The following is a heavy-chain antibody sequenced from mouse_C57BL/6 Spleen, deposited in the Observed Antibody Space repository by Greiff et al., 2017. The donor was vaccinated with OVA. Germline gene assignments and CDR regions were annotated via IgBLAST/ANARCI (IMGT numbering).Heavy chain of an antibody. V-gene: IGHV3-6*01. CDR2: ISYDGSN. Sequence: DVQLQESGPGLVKPSQSLSLTCSVTGYSITSGYYWNWIRQFPGNKLEWMGYISYDGSNNYNPSLKNRISITRDTSKNQFFLKLNSVTTEDTATYYCARVWYPYAMDYWGQGTSVTVSS. J-gene: IGHJ4*01. CDR3: ARVWYPYAMDY. D-gene: IGHD2-1*01. CDR1: GYSITSGYY.